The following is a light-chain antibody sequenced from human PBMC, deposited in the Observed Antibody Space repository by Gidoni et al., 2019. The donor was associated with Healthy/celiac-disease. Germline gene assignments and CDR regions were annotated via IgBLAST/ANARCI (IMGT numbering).Light chain of an antibody. CDR1: SSNIGSNY. Sequence: QSVLTQPPPASGTPGHRVTISCSGSSSNIGSNYVYWYQQLPGTAPKLLIYRNNQRPSGVPDRFSGSKSGTSASLAISGLRSEDEADYYCAAWDDSLSGRVFGGGTKLTVL. V-gene: IGLV1-47*01. J-gene: IGLJ3*02. CDR2: RNN. CDR3: AAWDDSLSGRV.